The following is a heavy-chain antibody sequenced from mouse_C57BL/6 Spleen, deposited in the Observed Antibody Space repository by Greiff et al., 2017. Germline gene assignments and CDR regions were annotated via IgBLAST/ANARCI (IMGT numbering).Heavy chain of an antibody. V-gene: IGHV5-16*01. D-gene: IGHD1-1*01. J-gene: IGHJ1*03. CDR2: INYDGSST. CDR1: GFTFSDYY. CDR3: ARALYYYGSSWGYFDV. Sequence: EVQRVESEGGLVQPGSSMKLSCTASGFTFSDYYMAWVRQVPEKGLEWVANINYDGSSTYYLDSLKSRFIISRDNAKNILYLQMSSLKSEDTATYYCARALYYYGSSWGYFDVWGTGTTVTVSS.